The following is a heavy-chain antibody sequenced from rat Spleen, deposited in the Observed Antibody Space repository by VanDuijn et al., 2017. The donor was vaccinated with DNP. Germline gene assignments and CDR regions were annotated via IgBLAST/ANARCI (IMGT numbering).Heavy chain of an antibody. CDR3: ASEFSYSGFDY. J-gene: IGHJ2*01. CDR1: GYSITSNY. Sequence: EVQLQESGPGLVKPSQSLSLTCSVTGYSITSNYWGWIRKFPGNKMEWMAYISYSGSTGFNPSLKSRISITRDTSKNQFFLQLNSVTTEDTATYYCASEFSYSGFDYWGQGVMVTVSS. CDR2: ISYSGST. V-gene: IGHV3-1*01. D-gene: IGHD1-1*01.